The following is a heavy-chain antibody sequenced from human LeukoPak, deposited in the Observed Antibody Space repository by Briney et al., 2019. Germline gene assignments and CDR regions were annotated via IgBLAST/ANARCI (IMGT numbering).Heavy chain of an antibody. J-gene: IGHJ4*02. Sequence: GRSLRLSCAASGFTFSSYGMHWVRQAPGKGLEWVAVISYDGSNKYYADSVKGRFTISRDNSKNTLYLQMNSLRAEDTAVYYCAKDRGSSGWYSGYWGQRTLVTVSS. D-gene: IGHD6-19*01. CDR2: ISYDGSNK. V-gene: IGHV3-30*18. CDR1: GFTFSSYG. CDR3: AKDRGSSGWYSGY.